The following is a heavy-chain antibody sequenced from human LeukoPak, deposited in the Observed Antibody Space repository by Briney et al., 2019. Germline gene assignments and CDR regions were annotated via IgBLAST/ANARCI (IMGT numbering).Heavy chain of an antibody. J-gene: IGHJ4*02. CDR3: ARSRAGYSYGSANFDY. V-gene: IGHV1-69*05. Sequence: GSSVKVSCKASGGTFSSYAISWVRQAPGQGLEWMGGIIPIFGTATYAQKFQGRVTITTDESTSTAYMELSSLRSEDTAVYYCARSRAGYSYGSANFDYWGQGTLVTVSS. CDR2: IIPIFGTA. D-gene: IGHD5-18*01. CDR1: GGTFSSYA.